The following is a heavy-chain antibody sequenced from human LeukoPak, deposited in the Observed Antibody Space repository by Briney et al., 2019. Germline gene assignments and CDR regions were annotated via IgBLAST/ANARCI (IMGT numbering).Heavy chain of an antibody. Sequence: ASVKVSCKASGYTFTSYGISWVRQAPGQGLEWMGWISAYNGNTNYAQKLQGRGTMTTDTSTSTAYMELSSLRSDDTAVYYCARELGEPHWFDPWGQGTLVTVSS. CDR1: GYTFTSYG. CDR2: ISAYNGNT. CDR3: ARELGEPHWFDP. J-gene: IGHJ5*02. D-gene: IGHD1-14*01. V-gene: IGHV1-18*01.